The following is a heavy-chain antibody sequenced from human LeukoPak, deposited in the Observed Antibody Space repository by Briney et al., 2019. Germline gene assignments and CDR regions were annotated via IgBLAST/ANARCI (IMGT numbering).Heavy chain of an antibody. Sequence: GGSLRLSCAASGFTVSSNYMHWVRQAPGKGLEWVSVIYITGSTFYADSAKGRFTISRDNTKNTLYLQMQSLRAEDTAVDYCATDVASCGGDCYSDYWGQGTLVTVSS. CDR1: GFTVSSNY. CDR3: ATDVASCGGDCYSDY. J-gene: IGHJ4*02. CDR2: IYITGST. D-gene: IGHD2-21*02. V-gene: IGHV3-53*01.